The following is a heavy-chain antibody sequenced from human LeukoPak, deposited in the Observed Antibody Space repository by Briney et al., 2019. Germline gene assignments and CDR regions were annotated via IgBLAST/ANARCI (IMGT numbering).Heavy chain of an antibody. CDR2: IIPILGIA. V-gene: IGHV1-69*02. CDR1: GGTFSSYT. Sequence: SSVKVSCKASGGTFSSYTISWVPQAPGQGLEWMGRIIPILGIANYAQKFQGRVTITADKSTSTAYMELSSLGSEDTAVYYCARAPTGDPLLDYWGQGTLVTVSS. J-gene: IGHJ4*02. CDR3: ARAPTGDPLLDY.